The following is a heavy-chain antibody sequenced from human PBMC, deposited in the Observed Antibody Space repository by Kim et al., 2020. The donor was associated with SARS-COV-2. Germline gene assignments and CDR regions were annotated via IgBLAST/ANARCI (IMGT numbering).Heavy chain of an antibody. Sequence: GESLKISCKASGFSINLYWIAWVRQTPGKGLEWMGIIFPRDSDTKYSPSFQGQVTISADKSISTTYLQWSSLTASDTAIYYCARHVGTCSGGGCQPQHWG. CDR1: GFSINLYW. CDR3: ARHVGTCSGGGCQPQH. J-gene: IGHJ1*01. CDR2: IFPRDSDT. V-gene: IGHV5-51*01. D-gene: IGHD2-8*02.